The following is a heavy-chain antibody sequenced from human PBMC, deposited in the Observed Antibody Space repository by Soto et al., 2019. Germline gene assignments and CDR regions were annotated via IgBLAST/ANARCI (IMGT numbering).Heavy chain of an antibody. V-gene: IGHV1-69*01. CDR3: ARDLVAVAGKYYYYYGMDV. CDR2: IIPIFGTA. Sequence: QVQLVQSGAEVKKPGSSVKVSCKASGGTFSSYAISWVRQAPGQGLEWMGGIIPIFGTANYAQKFLGRVTIPADESTSTAYMELSSLRSEDTAVYYCARDLVAVAGKYYYYYGMDVWGQGTTVTVSS. D-gene: IGHD6-19*01. CDR1: GGTFSSYA. J-gene: IGHJ6*02.